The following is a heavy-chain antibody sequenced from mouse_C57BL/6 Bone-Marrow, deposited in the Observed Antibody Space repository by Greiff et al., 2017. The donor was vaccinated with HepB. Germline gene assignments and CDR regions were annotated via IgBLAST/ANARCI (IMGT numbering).Heavy chain of an antibody. J-gene: IGHJ4*01. CDR3: VRHLIYYDYDDAMDY. V-gene: IGHV10-1*01. Sequence: DVKLVESGGGLVQPKGSLKLSCAASGLSFNTYAMNWVRQAPGKGLEWVARIRSKSNNYATYYADSVKDRFTISRDDSESMLYLQMNNLKTEDTAMYYCVRHLIYYDYDDAMDYWGQGTSVTVSS. CDR2: IRSKSNNYAT. CDR1: GLSFNTYA. D-gene: IGHD2-4*01.